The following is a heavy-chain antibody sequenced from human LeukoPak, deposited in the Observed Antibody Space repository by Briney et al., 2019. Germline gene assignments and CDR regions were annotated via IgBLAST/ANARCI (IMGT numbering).Heavy chain of an antibody. J-gene: IGHJ4*02. CDR3: ARDERFAALGATKSDRGDY. CDR1: GYTFTSYG. D-gene: IGHD1-26*01. Sequence: ASVKVSCKASGYTFTSYGISWVRQAPGQGLEWMGWISAYNGNTNYAQKLQGRVTMTTDTSTSTAYMELRSLRSDDTAVYYCARDERFAALGATKSDRGDYWGQGTLVTVSS. CDR2: ISAYNGNT. V-gene: IGHV1-18*01.